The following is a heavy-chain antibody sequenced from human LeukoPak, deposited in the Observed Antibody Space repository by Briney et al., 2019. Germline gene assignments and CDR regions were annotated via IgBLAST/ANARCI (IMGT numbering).Heavy chain of an antibody. CDR2: ITSSGTNI. CDR1: VFTFSNSC. J-gene: IGHJ4*02. Sequence: GVSLRLSCAAYVFTFSNSCMSWVRQAPAKGLECGYYITSSGTNIYYAQSVKGRFTITRDNAQNSLTLHMNTLRADDTAVYYCAKDGGTHFDHWGQGTLVTVSS. V-gene: IGHV3-48*01. D-gene: IGHD1-26*01. CDR3: AKDGGTHFDH.